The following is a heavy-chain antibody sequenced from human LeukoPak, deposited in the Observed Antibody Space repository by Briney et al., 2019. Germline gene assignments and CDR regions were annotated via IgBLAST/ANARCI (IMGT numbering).Heavy chain of an antibody. CDR1: GFTFSSYA. CDR2: ISGSGGST. Sequence: GGSLRLSCAASGFTFSSYAMSWVRQAPGKGLEWVSAISGSGGSTYYADSVKGRFTISRDDSKNTLYLQMNSLRAEDTAVYYCAKADGWFGELPYFDHWGQGTLVTVSS. J-gene: IGHJ4*02. D-gene: IGHD3-10*01. CDR3: AKADGWFGELPYFDH. V-gene: IGHV3-23*01.